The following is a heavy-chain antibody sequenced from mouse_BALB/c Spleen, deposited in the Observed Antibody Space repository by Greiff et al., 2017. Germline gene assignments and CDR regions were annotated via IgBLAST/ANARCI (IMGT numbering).Heavy chain of an antibody. CDR3: ARVGYGYGGMDY. D-gene: IGHD1-2*01. CDR2: INPSTGYT. Sequence: QVQLQQSGAELAKPGASVKMSCKASGYTFTSYWMHWVKQRPGQGLEWIGYINPSTGYTEYNQKFKDKATLTADKSSSTAYMQLSSLTSEDSAVYYCARVGYGYGGMDYWGQGTSVTVSS. CDR1: GYTFTSYW. J-gene: IGHJ4*01. V-gene: IGHV1-7*01.